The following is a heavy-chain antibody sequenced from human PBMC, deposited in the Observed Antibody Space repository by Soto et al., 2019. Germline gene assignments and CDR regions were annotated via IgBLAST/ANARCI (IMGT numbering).Heavy chain of an antibody. D-gene: IGHD1-26*01. Sequence: ESGGDLVKPGGSLRLSCASSGFTFSTYTMYWVRQAPGKGLEWVSSINGRGNYIYYAESVKGRFTISRDNAKNSLYLQMDRLRAEDTALYYCVREDGKVGTNSAFDYWGLGAMVTVSS. CDR1: GFTFSTYT. CDR3: VREDGKVGTNSAFDY. J-gene: IGHJ4*02. V-gene: IGHV3-21*01. CDR2: INGRGNYI.